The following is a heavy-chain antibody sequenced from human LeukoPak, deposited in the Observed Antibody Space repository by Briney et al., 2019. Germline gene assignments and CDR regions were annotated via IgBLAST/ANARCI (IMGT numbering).Heavy chain of an antibody. CDR1: GFTFSTYS. Sequence: GGCLRLSCAPSGFTFSTYSINGVRQATGKGREWVSSISSSSSYIYYEDSVKGRFTISRDKAKNSLYLQMNSLRAEDTAVYYCARAGGVATIFGYWGQGTLVTVYS. D-gene: IGHD5-12*01. CDR3: ARAGGVATIFGY. CDR2: ISSSSSYI. J-gene: IGHJ4*02. V-gene: IGHV3-21*01.